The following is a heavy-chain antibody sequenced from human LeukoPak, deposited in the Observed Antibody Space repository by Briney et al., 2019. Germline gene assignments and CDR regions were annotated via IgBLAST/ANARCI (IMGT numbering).Heavy chain of an antibody. Sequence: SGISGSGGRTYYADSVKGRFTISRENSENTLYVQMNSLRAEDTAVYYCARDLASAWYYFDYWGQGTLVTVSS. D-gene: IGHD6-19*01. CDR2: ISGSGGRT. J-gene: IGHJ4*02. V-gene: IGHV3-23*01. CDR3: ARDLASAWYYFDY.